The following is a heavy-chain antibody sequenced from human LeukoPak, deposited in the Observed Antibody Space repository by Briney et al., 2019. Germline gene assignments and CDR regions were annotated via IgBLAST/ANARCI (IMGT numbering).Heavy chain of an antibody. D-gene: IGHD3-22*01. J-gene: IGHJ6*02. CDR3: ARGDYFDTSGFRGGYYYYGMDV. Sequence: GGSLRLSCAASGFTFSSCEMNWVRQAPGKGLEWVSSIGGSGSTIYYADSVKGRFTISRDNAKNSLYLQMNTLRAEDTAVYFCARGDYFDTSGFRGGYYYYGMDVWGQGTTVTVSS. CDR1: GFTFSSCE. V-gene: IGHV3-48*03. CDR2: IGGSGSTI.